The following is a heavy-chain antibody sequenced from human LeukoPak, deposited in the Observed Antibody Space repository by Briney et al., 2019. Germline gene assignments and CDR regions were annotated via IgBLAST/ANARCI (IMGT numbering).Heavy chain of an antibody. CDR3: AKGSDSSGYYYYNWFDP. V-gene: IGHV3-9*01. J-gene: IGHJ5*02. CDR2: ISWNSGSI. CDR1: GFTFDDYA. D-gene: IGHD3-22*01. Sequence: GGSLRLSCAASGFTFDDYAMPWVRQAPGKGLEWVSGISWNSGSIGYADSVKGRFTISRDNAKNSLYLQMNSLRAEDTALYYCAKGSDSSGYYYYNWFDPWGQGTLVTVSS.